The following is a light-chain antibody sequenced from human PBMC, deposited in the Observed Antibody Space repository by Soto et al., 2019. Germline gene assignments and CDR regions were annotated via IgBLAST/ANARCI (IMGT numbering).Light chain of an antibody. J-gene: IGLJ1*01. CDR3: SACTVSQTCV. CDR2: NVY. CDR1: SSDVGAYNF. V-gene: IGLV2-14*03. Sequence: SALTLPASVSRSPGQSITISCTGTSSDVGAYNFVSWHKQHPGKAPKLMIYNVYARPTGNSYRFSRSKSGNTVYLTTSELQGEDEADSDYSACTVSQTCVFGPGTKVTAL.